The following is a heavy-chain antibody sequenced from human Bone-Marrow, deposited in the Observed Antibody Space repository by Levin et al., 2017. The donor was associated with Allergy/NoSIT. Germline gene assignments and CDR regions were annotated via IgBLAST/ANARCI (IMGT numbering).Heavy chain of an antibody. Sequence: GGSLRLSCAASGFTFSDYAIHWVRQAPGKGLEWVAAISYGGSNRLYADSVKGRFTISRDNSKNTLYLHMNSLRVEDTGVYYCARGYCSGDSCYSTHLDYWGQGTLVTVSS. CDR1: GFTFSDYA. V-gene: IGHV3-30*04. J-gene: IGHJ4*02. D-gene: IGHD2-15*01. CDR2: ISYGGSNR. CDR3: ARGYCSGDSCYSTHLDY.